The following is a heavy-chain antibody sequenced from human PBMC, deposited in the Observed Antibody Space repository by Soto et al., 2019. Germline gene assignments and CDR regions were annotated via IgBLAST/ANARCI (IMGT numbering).Heavy chain of an antibody. CDR2: ISSSGSTI. J-gene: IGHJ6*02. V-gene: IGHV3-48*03. D-gene: IGHD2-8*01. CDR3: ARILRYCTNGVCYPAGYYYGMDV. Sequence: GGSLRLSCAASGFTFSSYEMSWVRQAPGKGLEWVSYISSSGSTIYYADSVKGRFTISRDNAKNSLYLQMNSLRAEDTAVYYCARILRYCTNGVCYPAGYYYGMDVWGQGTTVTVSS. CDR1: GFTFSSYE.